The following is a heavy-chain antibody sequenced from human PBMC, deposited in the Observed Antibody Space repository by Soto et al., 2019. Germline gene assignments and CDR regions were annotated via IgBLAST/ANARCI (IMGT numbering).Heavy chain of an antibody. CDR2: ISGSGGST. D-gene: IGHD3-9*01. Sequence: GGSLRLSCAASGFTFSSYAMSWVRQAPGKGLEWVSAISGSGGSTYYADSVKGRFTISRDNSKNTLYLQMNSLRAEDTAVYYCAKGYYDILTGKNPFDYWGQGTLVTVSS. V-gene: IGHV3-23*01. J-gene: IGHJ4*02. CDR1: GFTFSSYA. CDR3: AKGYYDILTGKNPFDY.